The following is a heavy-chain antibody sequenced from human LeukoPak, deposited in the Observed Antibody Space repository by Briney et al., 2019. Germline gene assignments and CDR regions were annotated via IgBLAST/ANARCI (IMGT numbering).Heavy chain of an antibody. CDR2: GHYSGST. CDR3: ARWEYDSSGYRKIDY. CDR1: GDSISSNY. J-gene: IGHJ4*02. Sequence: SETLSLTCTVSGDSISSNYWNWIRQPPGKGLEWIGYGHYSGSTNYNPSLKSRVTISVDTSKNQFSLKLRSVTAADTAIYYCARWEYDSSGYRKIDYWGQGTLVTVSS. V-gene: IGHV4-59*01. D-gene: IGHD3-22*01.